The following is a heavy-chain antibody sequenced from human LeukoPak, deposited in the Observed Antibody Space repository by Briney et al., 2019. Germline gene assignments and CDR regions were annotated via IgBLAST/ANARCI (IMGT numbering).Heavy chain of an antibody. CDR1: GFTFSDYY. J-gene: IGHJ4*02. CDR2: IYYSGST. CDR3: ARGIAAADTRPFDY. D-gene: IGHD6-13*01. V-gene: IGHV4-38-2*01. Sequence: PGGSLRLSCAASGFTFSDYYMSWIRQPPGKGLEWIGSIYYSGSTYYNPSLKSRVTISVDTSKNQFSLKLSSVTAADTAVYYCARGIAAADTRPFDYWGQGTLVTVSS.